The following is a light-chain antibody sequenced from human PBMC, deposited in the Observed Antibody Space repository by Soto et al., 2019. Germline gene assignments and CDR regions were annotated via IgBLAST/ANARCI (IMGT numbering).Light chain of an antibody. J-gene: IGLJ1*01. CDR1: SSDVGAYNR. CDR2: EVS. Sequence: QSVLTQPASVSGSPGQSITISCTGTSSDVGAYNRVSWYQQHSGKAPKLMIYEVSNRSSGVSNRFSASKSGNTASLTISGLQAEDEADYYCLSYTTSSSYVFGTGTKVTVL. V-gene: IGLV2-14*01. CDR3: LSYTTSSSYV.